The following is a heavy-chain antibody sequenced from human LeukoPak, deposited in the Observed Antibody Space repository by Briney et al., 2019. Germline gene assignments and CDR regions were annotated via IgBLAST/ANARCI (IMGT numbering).Heavy chain of an antibody. CDR1: GFTLSSYG. V-gene: IGHV3-30*18. CDR2: ISYDGSNK. Sequence: GGSLRLSCAASGFTLSSYGMHWVRQAPGKGLVCVAVISYDGSNKYYADSEKGRFTISRDNSKNTVYLQMNSLRADDTAVYYCAKGGHYYDRSGGLGYWGQGTLVTVSS. CDR3: AKGGHYYDRSGGLGY. D-gene: IGHD3-22*01. J-gene: IGHJ4*02.